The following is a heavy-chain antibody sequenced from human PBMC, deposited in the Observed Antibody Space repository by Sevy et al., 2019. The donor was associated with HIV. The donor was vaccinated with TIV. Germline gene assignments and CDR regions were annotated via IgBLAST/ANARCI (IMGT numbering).Heavy chain of an antibody. CDR2: INSDGSST. D-gene: IGHD5-12*01. J-gene: IGHJ6*02. Sequence: GGSLRLTCAASGFTFSSYWMHWVRQAPGKGLVWVSRINSDGSSTSYTDSVKGRFTISRDNAKNTLYLQMNSLRAEDTAGYYCARYRRDGYKSPCRYYYYGMDVWGQGTTVTVSS. CDR3: ARYRRDGYKSPCRYYYYGMDV. V-gene: IGHV3-74*01. CDR1: GFTFSSYW.